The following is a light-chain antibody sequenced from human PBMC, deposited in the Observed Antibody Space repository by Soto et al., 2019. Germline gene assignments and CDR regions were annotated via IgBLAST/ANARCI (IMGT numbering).Light chain of an antibody. V-gene: IGKV1-5*03. J-gene: IGKJ1*01. CDR3: QQFNNYPWT. CDR2: KAS. CDR1: QSISSW. Sequence: DIQMTQSPSTLSASVGDRVTITCRASQSISSWLAWYQQKPGKAPNLLIFKASSLESGVPSRFSGSGSGTEFTLTISSLQPDDFATYYCQQFNNYPWTFGQGTRVE.